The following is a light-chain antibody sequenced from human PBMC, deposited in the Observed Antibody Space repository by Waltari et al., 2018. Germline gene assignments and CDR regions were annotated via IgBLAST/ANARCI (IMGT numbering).Light chain of an antibody. CDR2: GST. CDR3: QSYDTSLSVV. J-gene: IGLJ3*02. Sequence: HSVLTQPPSVSGAPGQRVTISCTGSGSNIGAGYDVNWYQQLPRAAPKLLIYGSTTRPLGVPDRFFGSTSGTSASLTITGLQAEEEADYYCQSYDTSLSVVFGGGTKLTVL. CDR1: GSNIGAGYD. V-gene: IGLV1-40*01.